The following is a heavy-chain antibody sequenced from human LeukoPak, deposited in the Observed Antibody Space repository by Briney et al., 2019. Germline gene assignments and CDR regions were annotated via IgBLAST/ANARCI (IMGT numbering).Heavy chain of an antibody. D-gene: IGHD1-14*01. V-gene: IGHV3-21*01. Sequence: NTGGSLRLSCAASGFTFISYSMNWVRQAPGKGLEWVSSISNRSPNIYYADSVKGRFTISRDNSKNTLFLQMNSLRGEDTAMYYCAGVQGGGFRTADYWGQGTLVTVSS. J-gene: IGHJ4*02. CDR3: AGVQGGGFRTADY. CDR2: ISNRSPNI. CDR1: GFTFISYS.